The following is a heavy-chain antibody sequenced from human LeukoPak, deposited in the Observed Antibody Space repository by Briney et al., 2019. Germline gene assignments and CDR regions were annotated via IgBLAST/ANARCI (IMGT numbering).Heavy chain of an antibody. J-gene: IGHJ4*02. D-gene: IGHD6-13*01. V-gene: IGHV1-8*01. Sequence: ASVKVSCKASGYTFTSYDINWVRQATGQGLEWMGWMNPNSGNTGYAQKSQGRVTMTRNTSISTAYMELSSLRSEDTAVYYCARKRRVAAAGISDYWGQGTLVTVSS. CDR2: MNPNSGNT. CDR1: GYTFTSYD. CDR3: ARKRRVAAAGISDY.